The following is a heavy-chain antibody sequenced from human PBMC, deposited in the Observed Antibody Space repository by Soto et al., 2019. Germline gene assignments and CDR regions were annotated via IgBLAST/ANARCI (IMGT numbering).Heavy chain of an antibody. J-gene: IGHJ5*02. D-gene: IGHD3-10*01. CDR2: IYYSGST. Sequence: QVQLQESGPGLVKPSETLSVTCTVSGGSISSYYWSWIRQPPGKGLEWIGYIYYSGSTNYNPSLKRRVLISVDTSKTQFSLKLSSVTAADKAVYYCARVSWCGELLAWFGPRGQGTLVTVSS. V-gene: IGHV4-59*01. CDR1: GGSISSYY. CDR3: ARVSWCGELLAWFGP.